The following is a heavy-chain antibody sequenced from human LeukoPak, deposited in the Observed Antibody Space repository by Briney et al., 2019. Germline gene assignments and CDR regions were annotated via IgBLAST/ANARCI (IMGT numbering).Heavy chain of an antibody. CDR3: ARASGSYYFDY. CDR2: IYYSGST. CDR1: GGSISSYY. V-gene: IGHV4-59*01. D-gene: IGHD1-26*01. J-gene: IGHJ4*02. Sequence: PSETLSLTCTVSGGSISSYYWSWIRQPPGKGLEWIGYIYYSGSTNYNPSLKSRVTISVDTSKNQFSLKLSSVTAADTAVYYCARASGSYYFDYGGQGTLVTVSS.